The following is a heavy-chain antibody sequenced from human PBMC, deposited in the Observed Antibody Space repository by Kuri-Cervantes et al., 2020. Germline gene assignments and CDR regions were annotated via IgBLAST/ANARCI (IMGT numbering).Heavy chain of an antibody. Sequence: GGSLRLSCAASGFTFSSYSMNWVRQAPGKGLEWVSYISSSSSTIYYADSVKGRFTISRDNAKNSLHLQMNSLRDEDTAVYYCTLSPRASPERITIFGVTNNPYYYYYYGMDVWGQGTTVTVSS. CDR1: GFTFSSYS. V-gene: IGHV3-48*02. J-gene: IGHJ6*02. D-gene: IGHD3-3*01. CDR2: ISSSSSTI. CDR3: TLSPRASPERITIFGVTNNPYYYYYYGMDV.